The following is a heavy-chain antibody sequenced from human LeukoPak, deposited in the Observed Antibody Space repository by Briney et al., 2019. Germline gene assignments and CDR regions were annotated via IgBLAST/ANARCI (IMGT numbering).Heavy chain of an antibody. Sequence: PGRSLRLSCAASGFTFSSYAMHWVRQAPGKGLEWVAVISYEGRNKYYADSVKGRFTISRDNSKKALYLQMNSLRAEDTAVYYCARAYCGGDCYPSGADAFDIWGQGTMVTVSS. CDR1: GFTFSSYA. CDR2: ISYEGRNK. V-gene: IGHV3-30*04. J-gene: IGHJ3*02. CDR3: ARAYCGGDCYPSGADAFDI. D-gene: IGHD2-21*02.